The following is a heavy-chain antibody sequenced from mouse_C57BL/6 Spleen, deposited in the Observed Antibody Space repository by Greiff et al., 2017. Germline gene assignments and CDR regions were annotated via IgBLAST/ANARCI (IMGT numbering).Heavy chain of an antibody. J-gene: IGHJ4*01. D-gene: IGHD2-14*01. V-gene: IGHV1-66*01. CDR2: IYPGSGNT. CDR3: ARSIGGGGAMDY. CDR1: GYSFTSYY. Sequence: VQLQQPGPELVKPGASVKISCKASGYSFTSYYIHWVKQRPGQGLEWIGWIYPGSGNTKYNEKFKGKATLTADTSSSTAYMQLSSLTSEDSAVYSGARSIGGGGAMDYWGQGTSVTVSS.